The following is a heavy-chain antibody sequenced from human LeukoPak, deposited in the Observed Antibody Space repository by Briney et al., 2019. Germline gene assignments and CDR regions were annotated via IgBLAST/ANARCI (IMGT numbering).Heavy chain of an antibody. CDR1: GGSISSGSYY. Sequence: PSETLSLTCTVSGGSISSGSYYWSWIRQPAGKGLEWIGRIYTSGSTNYNPSLKSRVTISVDTSKNQFSLKLSSVTAADTAVYYCARYYYGSGSYYFDYWGQGTLVTVSS. D-gene: IGHD3-10*01. J-gene: IGHJ4*02. V-gene: IGHV4-61*02. CDR2: IYTSGST. CDR3: ARYYYGSGSYYFDY.